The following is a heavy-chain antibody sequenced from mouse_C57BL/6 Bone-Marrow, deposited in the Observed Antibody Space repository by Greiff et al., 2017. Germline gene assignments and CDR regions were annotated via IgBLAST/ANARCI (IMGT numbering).Heavy chain of an antibody. D-gene: IGHD2-3*01. Sequence: VQLQQPGAELVKPGASVKMSCKASGYTFTSYWITWVKQRPGQGLEWIGDIYPGSGSTNYNEKFKSKATLTVDTSSSTAYMQLSSLTSEDSAVCFCARPTLYDGYPLAMDYWGQGTSVTVSS. CDR3: ARPTLYDGYPLAMDY. CDR2: IYPGSGST. J-gene: IGHJ4*01. V-gene: IGHV1-55*01. CDR1: GYTFTSYW.